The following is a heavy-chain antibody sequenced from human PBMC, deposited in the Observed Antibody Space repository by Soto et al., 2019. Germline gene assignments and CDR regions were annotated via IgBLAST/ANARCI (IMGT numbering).Heavy chain of an antibody. V-gene: IGHV3-30*18. D-gene: IGHD3-22*01. CDR1: GFTFSSYD. CDR3: AKEWVYDSSGWSFDY. Sequence: PGGSLRLSCAASGFTFSSYDMHWVRQAPGKGLEWVAVVSDDGSNKYYADSVKGRFTISRDNSKNTLYLQMNSLRAEDTAVYYCAKEWVYDSSGWSFDYWGQGTLVTVS. CDR2: VSDDGSNK. J-gene: IGHJ4*02.